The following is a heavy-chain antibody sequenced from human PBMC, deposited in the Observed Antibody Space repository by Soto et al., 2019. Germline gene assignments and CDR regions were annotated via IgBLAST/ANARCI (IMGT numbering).Heavy chain of an antibody. Sequence: SETLSLTCTVSGGSISSYYWSWIRQPPGKGLEWIGYIYYSGGTNYNPSLKSRVTISVDTSKNQFSLKLSSVTAADTAVYYCARDLDGMDVWGQGTTVTVSS. V-gene: IGHV4-59*01. J-gene: IGHJ6*02. CDR3: ARDLDGMDV. CDR1: GGSISSYY. CDR2: IYYSGGT.